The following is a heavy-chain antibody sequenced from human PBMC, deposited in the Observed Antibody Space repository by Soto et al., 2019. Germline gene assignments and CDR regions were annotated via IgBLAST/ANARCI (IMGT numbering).Heavy chain of an antibody. CDR1: GGSISSYY. V-gene: IGHV4-59*08. CDR2: IYYSGST. J-gene: IGHJ4*02. CDR3: ARRYGGNLDY. Sequence: QVQLQESGPGLVKPSETLSLTCTVSGGSISSYYWSWIRQPPGKGLEWIGYIYYSGSTNYNPSLTILVTISVDTSTNQFSLKLSSVTAADTAVYYCARRYGGNLDYWGLGTLVTVSS. D-gene: IGHD1-26*01.